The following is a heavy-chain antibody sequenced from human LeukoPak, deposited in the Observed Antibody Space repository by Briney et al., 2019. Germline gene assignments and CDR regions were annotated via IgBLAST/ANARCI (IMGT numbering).Heavy chain of an antibody. CDR3: ARDTTLDN. Sequence: PSETLSLTCAVSGGSISSGGYSWSWIRQPPGKGLEWIGNIYYSGSTYYNPSLKSRVTISVDTSKNQFSLKVSSVTAADTAVYYCARDTTLDNWGQGTLVTVSS. V-gene: IGHV4-31*11. J-gene: IGHJ4*02. CDR2: IYYSGST. D-gene: IGHD1-1*01. CDR1: GGSISSGGYS.